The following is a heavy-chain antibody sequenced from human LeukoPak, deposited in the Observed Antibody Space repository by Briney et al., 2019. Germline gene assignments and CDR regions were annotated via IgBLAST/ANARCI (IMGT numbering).Heavy chain of an antibody. D-gene: IGHD2-21*01. Sequence: GGSLRLSCAASGFTFSGYSMNWVRQAPGKGLEWVSSISSSSSYIYYADSVKGRFTISRDNAKNSLYLQMNSLRAEDTAVYYCARDPRIVVVIASPFDYWGQGTLVTVSS. CDR2: ISSSSSYI. J-gene: IGHJ4*02. CDR3: ARDPRIVVVIASPFDY. V-gene: IGHV3-21*01. CDR1: GFTFSGYS.